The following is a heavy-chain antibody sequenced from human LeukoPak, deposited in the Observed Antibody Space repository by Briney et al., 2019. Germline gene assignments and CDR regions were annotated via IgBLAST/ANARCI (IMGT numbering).Heavy chain of an antibody. Sequence: ASVKVSCKASGYTFTGYYMHWVRQAPGQGLEWMGWINPNSGGTSYAQKFQGRVTMTRDTSISTAYMELSRLRSDDTAVYYCASSCSSTSCYAGRYYYYYYMDVWGKGTTVTISS. J-gene: IGHJ6*03. CDR1: GYTFTGYY. V-gene: IGHV1-2*02. CDR3: ASSCSSTSCYAGRYYYYYYMDV. CDR2: INPNSGGT. D-gene: IGHD2-2*01.